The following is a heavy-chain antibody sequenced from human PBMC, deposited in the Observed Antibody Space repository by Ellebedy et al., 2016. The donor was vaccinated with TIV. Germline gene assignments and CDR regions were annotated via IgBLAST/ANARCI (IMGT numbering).Heavy chain of an antibody. D-gene: IGHD4-23*01. CDR1: GFTFSSYS. V-gene: IGHV3-7*03. CDR3: AKEIMTTVVTNFDY. J-gene: IGHJ4*02. CDR2: IKQDGSEK. Sequence: GESLKISXAASGFTFSSYSMSWVRQAPGKGLEWVANIKQDGSEKYYVDSVKGRFTISRDNSKNTLYLQMNSLRAEDTAVYYCAKEIMTTVVTNFDYWGQGTLVTVSS.